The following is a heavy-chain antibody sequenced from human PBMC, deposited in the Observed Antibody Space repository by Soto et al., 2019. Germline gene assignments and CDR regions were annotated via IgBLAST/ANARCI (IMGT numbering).Heavy chain of an antibody. J-gene: IGHJ4*02. Sequence: GGSLRLSCAASGFTFSSYAMSWVRQAPGKGLEWVSAISGSGGSTYYADSVKGRFTISRDNSKNTLYLQMNSLRAEDTAVYYCAKDRRPYCSGGSCYSSFDYWGQGTLVTVSS. CDR2: ISGSGGST. CDR1: GFTFSSYA. D-gene: IGHD2-15*01. V-gene: IGHV3-23*01. CDR3: AKDRRPYCSGGSCYSSFDY.